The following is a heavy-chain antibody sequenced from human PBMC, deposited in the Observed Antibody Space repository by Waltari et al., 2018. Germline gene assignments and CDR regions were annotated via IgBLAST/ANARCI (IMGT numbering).Heavy chain of an antibody. V-gene: IGHV1-3*01. J-gene: IGHJ4*02. CDR3: ARGHYYEDPYFDF. D-gene: IGHD3-22*01. CDR2: INAGNGNT. CDR1: GYTFTTYA. Sequence: QVQLVQSGADVKKPGASVSVSCKASGYTFTTYAIHWVRQAPGQGLEWMGWINAGNGNTIYSQNCQGRFTISRDTSASTAYMELRSLRSEDTAVYYCARGHYYEDPYFDFWGQGTLVTVSS.